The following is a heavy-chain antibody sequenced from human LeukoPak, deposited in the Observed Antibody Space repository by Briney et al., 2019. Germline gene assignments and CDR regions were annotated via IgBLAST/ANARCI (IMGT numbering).Heavy chain of an antibody. CDR2: ISSSSSYI. CDR1: GFTFSSYS. D-gene: IGHD3-22*01. V-gene: IGHV3-21*01. J-gene: IGHJ4*02. Sequence: GGSLRLSCEASGFTFSSYSMNWVRQAPGKGLEWVSTISSSSSYIDYADSVKGRFTISRDNAKNSLYLQMNSLRAEDMAVYYCARGGYYYHDSSGYLYHFDYWGQGTLVTVSS. CDR3: ARGGYYYHDSSGYLYHFDY.